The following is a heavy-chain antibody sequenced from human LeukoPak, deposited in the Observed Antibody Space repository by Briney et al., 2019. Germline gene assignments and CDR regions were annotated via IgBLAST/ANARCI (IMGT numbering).Heavy chain of an antibody. CDR2: INPNSGGT. D-gene: IGHD2-21*01. V-gene: IGHV1-2*02. CDR1: GYTFTSYG. CDR3: ARAGLYCGGDCPFDY. J-gene: IGHJ4*02. Sequence: ASVKVSCKASGYTFTSYGISWVRQAPGQGLEWMGWINPNSGGTNYAQKFQGRVSMTRDTSISTAYMELSRLRSDDTAVYYCARAGLYCGGDCPFDYWGQGTLVTVSS.